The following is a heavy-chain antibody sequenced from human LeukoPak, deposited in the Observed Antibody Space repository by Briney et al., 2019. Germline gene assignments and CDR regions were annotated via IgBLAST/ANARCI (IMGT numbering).Heavy chain of an antibody. V-gene: IGHV4-61*02. CDR2: IHTSGST. J-gene: IGHJ4*02. CDR3: ARGQDYVWGSPII. Sequence: SETLSLTCTVSGGSIRSGNYYWSWIRQPAGQGLEWIGRIHTSGSTIYNPSLESRVTISLDRSKNHFSLRLSSVTAADTAVYYCARGQDYVWGSPIIWGQGTLVTVAS. CDR1: GGSIRSGNYY. D-gene: IGHD3-16*01.